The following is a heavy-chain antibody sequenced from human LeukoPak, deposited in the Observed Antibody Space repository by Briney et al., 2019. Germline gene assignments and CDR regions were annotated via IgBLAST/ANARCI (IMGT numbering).Heavy chain of an antibody. J-gene: IGHJ4*02. CDR3: ARRVAGVDC. V-gene: IGHV1-8*02. D-gene: IGHD6-19*01. CDR1: GYTFTGYY. Sequence: ASVKVSCKASGYTFTGYYMHWVRQAPGQGLEWVGWMNPNNGNTGYAQKFQGRVTMTRNTSISTAYMELTSLASEDTAIYYCARRVAGVDCWGQGTLVTVSS. CDR2: MNPNNGNT.